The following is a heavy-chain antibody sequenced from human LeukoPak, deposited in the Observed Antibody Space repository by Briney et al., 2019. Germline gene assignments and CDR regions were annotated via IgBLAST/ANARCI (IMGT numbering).Heavy chain of an antibody. Sequence: GGSLRLSCAASGFTFSNYAMNWVRQAPGKGLEWVSYISSSGSTIYYADSVKGRFTISRDNAKNSLYLQMNSLRAEDTAVYYCARDDTMVRGVSDYWGQGTLVTVSS. CDR2: ISSSGSTI. D-gene: IGHD3-10*01. CDR3: ARDDTMVRGVSDY. V-gene: IGHV3-48*04. CDR1: GFTFSNYA. J-gene: IGHJ4*02.